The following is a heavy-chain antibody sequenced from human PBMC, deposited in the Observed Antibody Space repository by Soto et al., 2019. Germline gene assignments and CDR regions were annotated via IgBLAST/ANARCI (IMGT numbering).Heavy chain of an antibody. CDR2: IKYSGTT. J-gene: IGHJ4*02. V-gene: IGHV4-39*01. CDR3: ARGRSYYNY. CDR1: GGSISSSSCH. D-gene: IGHD3-10*01. Sequence: PSETLSLTCTVSGGSISSSSCHWGWIRQPPGKGLEWIASIKYSGTTFYNPSLKSRVTLSVDTSKNQFSLKLSSVTAADTAVYYCARGRSYYNYWGQGTLVTVSS.